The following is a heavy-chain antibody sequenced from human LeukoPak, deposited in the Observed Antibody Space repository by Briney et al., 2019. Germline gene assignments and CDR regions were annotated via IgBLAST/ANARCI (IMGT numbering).Heavy chain of an antibody. D-gene: IGHD2-2*01. V-gene: IGHV3-23*01. CDR1: GFTFSSYS. J-gene: IGHJ4*02. CDR3: AKVVVDTPTRGGPFDY. Sequence: GGSLRLSCAASGFTFSSYSMNWVRQAPGKGLEWVSAISGSGGSTYSADSVKGRFTISRDNSKNTLYLQMDSLRAEDTAVYYCAKVVVDTPTRGGPFDYWGQGTLVIVSS. CDR2: ISGSGGST.